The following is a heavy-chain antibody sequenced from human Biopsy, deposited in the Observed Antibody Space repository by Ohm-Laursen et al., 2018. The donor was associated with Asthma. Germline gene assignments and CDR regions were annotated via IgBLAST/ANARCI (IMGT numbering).Heavy chain of an antibody. CDR1: GGSITSSSYY. J-gene: IGHJ4*02. Sequence: SDTLSLTCTVSGGSITSSSYYWGWIRQPSGKGMEWIGSMYHSGSPYYHPSLKSRATISVDTSKNQLSLKMSSVTAADTAVYFCVRHQYSSSWSTFDYWGQGALVTVSS. D-gene: IGHD3-22*01. CDR2: MYHSGSP. CDR3: VRHQYSSSWSTFDY. V-gene: IGHV4-39*01.